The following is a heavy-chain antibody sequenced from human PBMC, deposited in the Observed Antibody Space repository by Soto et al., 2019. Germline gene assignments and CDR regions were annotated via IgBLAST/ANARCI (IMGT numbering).Heavy chain of an antibody. CDR3: ARVVADSGYFDWLLYYYYGTDV. CDR1: GFTFSSYS. J-gene: IGHJ6*02. V-gene: IGHV3-21*01. D-gene: IGHD3-9*01. CDR2: ISKSSRYI. Sequence: PRVSPRLSFAAPGFTFSSYSMNWVRQAPGKGLEWVSSISKSSRYIYYADSVKGRFTISRDNAKNSLYVQMNSLRAEDTAVYYCARVVADSGYFDWLLYYYYGTDVWGQGTTVTVSS.